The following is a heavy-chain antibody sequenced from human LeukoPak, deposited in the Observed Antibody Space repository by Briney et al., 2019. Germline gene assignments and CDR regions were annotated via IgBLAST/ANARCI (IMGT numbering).Heavy chain of an antibody. CDR2: INHSGST. V-gene: IGHV4-34*01. CDR1: GGSFSGYY. CDR3: ARGLGEDGTLVRGLIAGLNRFDP. Sequence: PSETLSLTCAVYGGSFSGYYWSWIRQPPGKGLEWIGEINHSGSTNYNPSLKSRVAISVDTSKNQFSLKLSSVTAADTAVYFCARGLGEDGTLVRGLIAGLNRFDPWGQGTLVTVSS. D-gene: IGHD3-10*01. J-gene: IGHJ5*02.